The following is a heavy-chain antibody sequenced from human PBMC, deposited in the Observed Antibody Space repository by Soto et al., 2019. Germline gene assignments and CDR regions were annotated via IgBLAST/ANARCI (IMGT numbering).Heavy chain of an antibody. CDR1: GGSLSDYS. CDR2: INHGGSP. D-gene: IGHD5-12*01. J-gene: IGHJ4*02. CDR3: ARGGGKSGYFFDY. Sequence: QVQLRQWGAGLLKPSETLSLRCAVYGGSLSDYSWSWIRQSPEKGLEWIGEINHGGSPKYNPSLKSRVTISVDTSKNQVSLILASATAADTAVYRCARGGGKSGYFFDYWGRGTLVTVSS. V-gene: IGHV4-34*02.